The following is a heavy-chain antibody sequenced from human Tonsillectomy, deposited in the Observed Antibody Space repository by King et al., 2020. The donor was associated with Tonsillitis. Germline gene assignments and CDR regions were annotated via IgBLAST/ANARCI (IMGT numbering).Heavy chain of an antibody. J-gene: IGHJ4*02. CDR3: AKXPETXXXISXNCYPDX. CDR2: ISYDGSKK. D-gene: IGHD2-2*01. Sequence: QLVQSGGGVVQPGRXLRLSCVASGXTFXSXGIHWVRQAPGKGLEWVAVISYDGSKKYYADSVKGRFSISRDNSKNTLYLQMNSLRAEDTAVYYCAKXPETXXXISXNCYPDXWGXGILVTVS. V-gene: IGHV3-30*18. CDR1: GXTFXSXG.